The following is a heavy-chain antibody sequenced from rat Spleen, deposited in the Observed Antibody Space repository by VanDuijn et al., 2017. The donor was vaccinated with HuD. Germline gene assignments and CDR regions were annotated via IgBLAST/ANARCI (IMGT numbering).Heavy chain of an antibody. J-gene: IGHJ4*01. D-gene: IGHD1-4*01. V-gene: IGHV5-7*01. CDR1: GFTFSDYY. CDR2: ISFAGGRN. CDR3: ARCPPYPGIRGYVMDA. Sequence: EVQLVESGGGLVQPGRSLKLSCAASGFTFSDYYMAWVRQAPTKGLEWVATISFAGGRNFYRDSVKGRFTISRDNAKNTQYLQMDSLRSEDTATYYCARCPPYPGIRGYVMDAWGQGASVTVSS.